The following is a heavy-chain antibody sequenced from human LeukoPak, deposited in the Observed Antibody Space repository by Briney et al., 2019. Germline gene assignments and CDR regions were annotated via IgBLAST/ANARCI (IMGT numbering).Heavy chain of an antibody. CDR3: ARDIGDGYIY. CDR1: GFTFSSHS. V-gene: IGHV3-21*01. D-gene: IGHD5-24*01. CDR2: ISSSSSYI. Sequence: SGGSLRLSCAASGFTFSSHSMNWVRQAPGKGLEWVSSISSSSSYIYYADSVKGRFTISRDNAKNSLYLQMNSLRAEDTAVYYCARDIGDGYIYWGQGTLVTVSS. J-gene: IGHJ4*02.